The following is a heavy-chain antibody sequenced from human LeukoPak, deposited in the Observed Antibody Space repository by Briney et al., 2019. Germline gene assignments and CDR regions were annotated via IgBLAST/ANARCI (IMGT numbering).Heavy chain of an antibody. D-gene: IGHD3-9*01. J-gene: IGHJ5*02. V-gene: IGHV1-69*01. CDR3: ASKTGVINILTGYSPPFDP. CDR1: GGTFSSYA. Sequence: SVKVSCKASGGTFSSYAISWVRQAPGQGLEWTGGIIPIFGTANYAQKFQGRVTITADESTSTAYMELSSLRSEDTAVYYCASKTGVINILTGYSPPFDPWGQGTLVTVSS. CDR2: IIPIFGTA.